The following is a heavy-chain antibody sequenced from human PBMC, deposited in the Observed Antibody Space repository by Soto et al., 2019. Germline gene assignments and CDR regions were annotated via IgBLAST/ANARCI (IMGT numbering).Heavy chain of an antibody. CDR1: GGSFSGYY. CDR3: ARGRGIAVARRWFAP. V-gene: IGHV4-34*01. J-gene: IGHJ5*02. D-gene: IGHD6-19*01. Sequence: QVQLQQWGAGLLKPSETLSLTCAVYGGSFSGYYWSWIRQPPGKGLEWIGEINHSGSTNYNPSLKSRVTISVATSKNHFSLKLSSVTAADTAVYYCARGRGIAVARRWFAPWGQGTLVTVSS. CDR2: INHSGST.